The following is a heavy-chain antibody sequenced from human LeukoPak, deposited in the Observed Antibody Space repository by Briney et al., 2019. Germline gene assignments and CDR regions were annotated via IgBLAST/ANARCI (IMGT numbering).Heavy chain of an antibody. Sequence: ASVKVSCKASGGTFTSYGISWVRQAPGQGLDWMGWISAYNGNTNYAQKLQGRVTMTTDTSTSTAYMELRSLRSDDTAVYYCARGPHHIVRGVISAFDIWGQGTMVTVSS. CDR1: GGTFTSYG. J-gene: IGHJ3*02. CDR3: ARGPHHIVRGVISAFDI. D-gene: IGHD3-10*01. V-gene: IGHV1-18*01. CDR2: ISAYNGNT.